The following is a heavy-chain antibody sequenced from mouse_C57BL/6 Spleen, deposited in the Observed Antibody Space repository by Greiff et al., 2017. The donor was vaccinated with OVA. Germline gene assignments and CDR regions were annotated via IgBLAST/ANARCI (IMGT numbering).Heavy chain of an antibody. Sequence: DVQLVESGGGLVKPGGSLKLSCAASGFTFSDYGMHWVRQAPEKGLEWVAYISSGSSTTNYADKVKGRFTISRDNAKNTLFRQMTSLRSEDTAMYYCARPDVYYTYYAMDYWGQGTSVTVSS. V-gene: IGHV5-17*01. CDR3: ARPDVYYTYYAMDY. J-gene: IGHJ4*01. CDR1: GFTFSDYG. D-gene: IGHD2-3*01. CDR2: ISSGSSTT.